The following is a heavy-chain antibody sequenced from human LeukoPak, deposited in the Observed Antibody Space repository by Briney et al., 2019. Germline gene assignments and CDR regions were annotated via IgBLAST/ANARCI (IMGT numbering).Heavy chain of an antibody. CDR3: ARAVKYYYDRSDEYFDY. Sequence: TSETLSLTCTVSGGSISSYYWSWIRQPPGKGLEWIGYIYYSGSTNYNPSLKSRVTISVDTSKNRFSLKLRSVTAADTAVYYCARAVKYYYDRSDEYFDYWGQGTLVTVSS. CDR2: IYYSGST. J-gene: IGHJ4*02. CDR1: GGSISSYY. V-gene: IGHV4-59*01. D-gene: IGHD3-22*01.